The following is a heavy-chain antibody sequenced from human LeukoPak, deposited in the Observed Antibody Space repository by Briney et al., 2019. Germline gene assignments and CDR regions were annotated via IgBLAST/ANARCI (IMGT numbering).Heavy chain of an antibody. V-gene: IGHV4-34*01. CDR1: GGSFSGYY. Sequence: KSSETLSLTCAVYGGSFSGYYWSWIRQPPGKGLEWIGEINHSGSTNYNPSLKSRVTISVDTSKNQFSLRLSSVTAADTAVYYCARSNQGQFAVAGLLVHWGQGTLVTVSS. D-gene: IGHD6-19*01. CDR3: ARSNQGQFAVAGLLVH. J-gene: IGHJ4*02. CDR2: INHSGST.